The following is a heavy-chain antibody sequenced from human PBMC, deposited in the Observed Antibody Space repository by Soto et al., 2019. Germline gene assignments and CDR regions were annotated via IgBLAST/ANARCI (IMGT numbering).Heavy chain of an antibody. J-gene: IGHJ6*02. D-gene: IGHD2-2*01. V-gene: IGHV4-59*01. CDR1: GGSISSYY. CDR2: IYYSGST. Sequence: SETLSLTCTVSGGSISSYYWSWIRQPPGKGLEWIGYIYYSGSTNYNPSLKSRVTISVDTSKNQFSLKLSSVTAADTAVYYCARARISTVRGYYYYGMDVWGQGTTVTVSS. CDR3: ARARISTVRGYYYYGMDV.